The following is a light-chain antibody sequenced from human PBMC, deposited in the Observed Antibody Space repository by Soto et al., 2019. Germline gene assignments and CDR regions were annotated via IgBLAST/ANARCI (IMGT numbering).Light chain of an antibody. V-gene: IGKV3-20*01. CDR1: QGVGSKF. CDR2: AAS. J-gene: IGKJ5*01. CDR3: QQYGTSPGIT. Sequence: EIALTQSPGTLSLSPGERATLSCRASQGVGSKFLAWYQQKPGQAPRLLIYAASTRATGIPDRFSGSGSGTDFTLTISRLEHEVFAVYYCQQYGTSPGITFGQGTRLEIE.